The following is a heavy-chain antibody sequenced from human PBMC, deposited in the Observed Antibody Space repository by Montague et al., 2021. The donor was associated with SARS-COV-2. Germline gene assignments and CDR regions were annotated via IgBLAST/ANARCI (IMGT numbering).Heavy chain of an antibody. J-gene: IGHJ5*02. D-gene: IGHD3-10*01. V-gene: IGHV4-39*01. CDR2: IYYSGST. CDR1: GGSISSSSNY. CDR3: ARLVWFGELSSENWFDP. Sequence: SETLSLTCTVSGGSISSSSNYWGWVRQPPGKGLEWIGSIYYSGSTYYNSSLKSRVTISVYTSKNQFSLKLNSVTAADTAVYYCARLVWFGELSSENWFDPWGQGTLVTVSS.